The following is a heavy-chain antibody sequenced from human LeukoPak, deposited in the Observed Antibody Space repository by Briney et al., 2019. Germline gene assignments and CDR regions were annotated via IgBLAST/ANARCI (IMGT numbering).Heavy chain of an antibody. D-gene: IGHD5-12*01. CDR1: GYTFTGYY. V-gene: IGHV1-2*06. J-gene: IGHJ4*02. CDR2: INPNSGGT. CDR3: ASYFLGYRGYHSPVNFDY. Sequence: ASVTVSCKASGYTFTGYYMHWVRQAPGQGLEWMGRINPNSGGTNYAQKFQGRVTMTRDTSISTAYMELSRLRSDDTAVYYCASYFLGYRGYHSPVNFDYWGQGTLVTVSS.